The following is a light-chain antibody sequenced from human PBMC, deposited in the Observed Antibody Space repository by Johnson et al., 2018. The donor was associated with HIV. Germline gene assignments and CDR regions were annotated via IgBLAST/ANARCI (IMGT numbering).Light chain of an antibody. CDR1: SSNIGNNY. V-gene: IGLV1-51*01. Sequence: QSVLTQPPSVSAAPGQKVTISCSGSSSNIGNNYVYWYQQLPGTAPKLLIYDNNKRPSGIPDRFSGSKSGTSATLGITGLQTGDEADYYCGTWDSSLSAWFYVFGTGTKVTVL. CDR3: GTWDSSLSAWFYV. J-gene: IGLJ1*01. CDR2: DNN.